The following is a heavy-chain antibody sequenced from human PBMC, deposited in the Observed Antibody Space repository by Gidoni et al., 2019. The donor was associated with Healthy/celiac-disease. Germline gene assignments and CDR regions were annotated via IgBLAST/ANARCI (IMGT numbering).Heavy chain of an antibody. CDR3: ARSYSSGWYPLGKEGPNWFDP. CDR2: IIPIFGTA. CDR1: GGTFSSYA. V-gene: IGHV1-69*01. D-gene: IGHD6-19*01. J-gene: IGHJ5*02. Sequence: QVQLVQSGAEVKKPGSSVKVSCKASGGTFSSYAISWVRQAPGQGLEWMGGIIPIFGTANYAQKFQGRVTITADESTSTAYMELSSLRSEVTAVYYCARSYSSGWYPLGKEGPNWFDPWGQGTLVTVSS.